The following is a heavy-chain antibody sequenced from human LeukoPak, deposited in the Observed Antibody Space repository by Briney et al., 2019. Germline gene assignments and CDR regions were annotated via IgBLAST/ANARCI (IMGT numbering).Heavy chain of an antibody. CDR2: IYTSGST. J-gene: IGHJ6*03. Sequence: SATLSLTCTVSGGSISSYYWSWIRQPAGKGLEWIGRIYTSGSTNYNPSLKSRVTMSVDTSKNQFSLKLSSVTAADTAVYYCAKDDSGSYYPYYYYMDVWGKGTTVTISS. CDR1: GGSISSYY. V-gene: IGHV4-4*07. D-gene: IGHD1-26*01. CDR3: AKDDSGSYYPYYYYMDV.